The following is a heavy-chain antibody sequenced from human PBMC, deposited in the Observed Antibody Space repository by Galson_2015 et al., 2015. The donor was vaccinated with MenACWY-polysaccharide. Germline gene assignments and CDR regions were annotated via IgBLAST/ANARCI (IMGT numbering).Heavy chain of an antibody. CDR1: GGSLSSYY. D-gene: IGHD3-16*01. CDR2: IYYSGST. J-gene: IGHJ6*02. V-gene: IGHV4-59*01. CDR3: ARDRLGYGMDV. Sequence: ETLSLTCTVSGGSLSSYYWSWIRQPPGKGLEWIGYIYYSGSTNYNPSLKSRVTISVDTSKNQFSLKLSSVTAADTAVYYCARDRLGYGMDVWGQGTTVTVSS.